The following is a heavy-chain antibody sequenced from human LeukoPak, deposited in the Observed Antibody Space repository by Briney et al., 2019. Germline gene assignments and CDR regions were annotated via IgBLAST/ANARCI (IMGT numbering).Heavy chain of an antibody. CDR2: IRQDESER. J-gene: IGHJ4*02. D-gene: IGHD2-15*01. Sequence: PGGSLRLSCEGSGFSFSSYWMTWVRQLPGKGPEWVANIRQDESERYFADSVKGRFTISRDNAKNSLYLQMNSLRAEDTAVYYCARLLDRASPYDYWGQGTLVTVSS. V-gene: IGHV3-7*01. CDR3: ARLLDRASPYDY. CDR1: GFSFSSYW.